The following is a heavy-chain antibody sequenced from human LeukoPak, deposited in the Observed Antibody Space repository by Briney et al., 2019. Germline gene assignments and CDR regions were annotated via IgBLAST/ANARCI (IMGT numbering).Heavy chain of an antibody. CDR1: GFTFSSYW. J-gene: IGHJ4*02. CDR3: ARTAASWYSYGTGCFDY. CDR2: IKQDGSEK. D-gene: IGHD5-18*01. V-gene: IGHV3-7*01. Sequence: PGGSLRLSCAASGFTFSSYWMSWVRQAPGKGLEWVANIKQDGSEKYYVDPVKGRFTISRDNAKNSLYLQMNSLRAEDTAVYYCARTAASWYSYGTGCFDYWGQGTLVTVSS.